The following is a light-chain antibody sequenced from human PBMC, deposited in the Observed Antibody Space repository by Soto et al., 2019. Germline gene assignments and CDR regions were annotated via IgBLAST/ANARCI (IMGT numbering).Light chain of an antibody. CDR1: NVGSKS. J-gene: IGLJ1*01. CDR3: QVWDSSSDHYV. CDR2: EDS. Sequence: SYELTQPPSVSVAPGQTARITCGGNNVGSKSVHWYQQKPGQAPVLVVYEDSDRPSGIPERFSGSNSGNTATLTISRVEAGDEADYYSQVWDSSSDHYVFXTGTKVTVL. V-gene: IGLV3-21*02.